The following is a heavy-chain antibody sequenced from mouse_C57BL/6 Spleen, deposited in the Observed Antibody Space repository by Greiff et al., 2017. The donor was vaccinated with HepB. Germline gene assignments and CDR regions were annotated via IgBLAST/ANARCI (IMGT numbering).Heavy chain of an antibody. CDR2: IYPGDGDT. D-gene: IGHD1-1*01. V-gene: IGHV1-82*01. Sequence: VHLVESGPELVKPGASVKISCKASGYAFSSSWMNWVKQRPGKGLEWIGRIYPGDGDTNYNGKFKGKATLTADKSSSTAYMQLSSLTSEDSAVYFCARCYYGSSYDWYFDVWGTGTTVTVSS. CDR1: GYAFSSSW. CDR3: ARCYYGSSYDWYFDV. J-gene: IGHJ1*03.